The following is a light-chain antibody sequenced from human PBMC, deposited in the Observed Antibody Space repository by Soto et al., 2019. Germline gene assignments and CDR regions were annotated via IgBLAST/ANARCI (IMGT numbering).Light chain of an antibody. J-gene: IGKJ4*01. V-gene: IGKV3-11*01. CDR1: QSVSNF. CDR2: GAS. Sequence: EIVLTQSPATLSLSPGERATLSCRASQSVSNFLAWYQQRPGQAPRLLLYGASNRATGTPARFSGSGSGTDFTLTISSLEPEDFAVYYCQQRSNWPPLTFGGGTKVDIK. CDR3: QQRSNWPPLT.